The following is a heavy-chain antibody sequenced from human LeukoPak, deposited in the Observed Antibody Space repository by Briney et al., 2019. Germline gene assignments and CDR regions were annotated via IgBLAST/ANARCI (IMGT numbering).Heavy chain of an antibody. CDR1: GGTFSSYA. V-gene: IGHV1-18*01. J-gene: IGHJ4*02. Sequence: ASVKVSCKASGGTFSSYAISWVRQAPGQGLEWMGWISAYNGNTNYAQNLQGRVTMTTDTSTSTAYMELRSLRSDDTAVYYCARIDSSGVTGPDYWGQGTLVTVSS. D-gene: IGHD6-19*01. CDR3: ARIDSSGVTGPDY. CDR2: ISAYNGNT.